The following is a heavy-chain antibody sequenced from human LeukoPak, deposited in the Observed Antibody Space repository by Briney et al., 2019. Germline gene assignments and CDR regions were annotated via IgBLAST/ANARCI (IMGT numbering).Heavy chain of an antibody. D-gene: IGHD1-26*01. V-gene: IGHV1-2*02. Sequence: VASVKVSCKASGYTFTGYYMHWVRQAPGQGLEWMGWINPNSGGTNYAQKFQGRVTMTRDTSISTAYMELSRLRSDDTAVYYCARGVGATPSQDFDYWGQGTLVTVSS. CDR3: ARGVGATPSQDFDY. J-gene: IGHJ4*02. CDR2: INPNSGGT. CDR1: GYTFTGYY.